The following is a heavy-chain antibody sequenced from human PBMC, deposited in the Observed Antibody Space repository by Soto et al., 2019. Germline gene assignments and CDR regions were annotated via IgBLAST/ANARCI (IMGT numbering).Heavy chain of an antibody. V-gene: IGHV1-8*01. D-gene: IGHD4-17*01. J-gene: IGHJ5*02. CDR3: ASGIKYGDESRSFAP. Sequence: QVQLVQSGAEVKKPGASVKVSCKASGYIFTNHDINWVRQATGQGLEYLGWINPNSGNTGYGQKVKDRVTMTRNTSIKTAYMELNSLRSENTAAYYCASGIKYGDESRSFAPWDEGTLGTVSS. CDR2: INPNSGNT. CDR1: GYIFTNHD.